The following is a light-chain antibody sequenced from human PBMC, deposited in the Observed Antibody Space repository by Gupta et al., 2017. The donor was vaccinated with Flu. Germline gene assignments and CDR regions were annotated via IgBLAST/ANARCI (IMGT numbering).Light chain of an antibody. V-gene: IGKV3-20*01. J-gene: IGKJ1*01. Sequence: EIVLTQSPGTLSLSPGERATLSCRASQSVTSNYLGWYQQKPGQAPRLLIFGASSRAIGIPDRFSGSGSGTDFTLTFSRLEPEDFAVYHCLQYDKSPPGTFGQGTKVEMK. CDR3: LQYDKSPPGT. CDR1: QSVTSNY. CDR2: GAS.